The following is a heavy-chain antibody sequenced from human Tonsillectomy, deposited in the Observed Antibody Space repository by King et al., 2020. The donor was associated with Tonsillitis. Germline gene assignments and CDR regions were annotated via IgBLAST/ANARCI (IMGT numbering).Heavy chain of an antibody. CDR1: GFTFDDYA. V-gene: IGHV3-9*01. D-gene: IGHD4-17*01. Sequence: VQLVESGGGLVQPGRSLRLSCAASGFTFDDYAMHWVRQAPGKGLEWVSGISWNSGSIGYVDSVKGRFTISRDNAKNSLYLQINSLRAEDTAFYYCAKGRYGDYPDFDYWGQGTLVTVSS. J-gene: IGHJ4*02. CDR2: ISWNSGSI. CDR3: AKGRYGDYPDFDY.